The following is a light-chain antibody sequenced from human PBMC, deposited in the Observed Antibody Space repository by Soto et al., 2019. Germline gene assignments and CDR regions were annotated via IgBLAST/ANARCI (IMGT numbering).Light chain of an antibody. V-gene: IGKV3-20*01. CDR1: QSVRSNY. CDR3: QQYGYAPIT. Sequence: EIVLTQSPDTLSLSPGERATLSCRASQSVRSNYLAWYQQKPGQAPRFLIYDASSRATGIQDRFSCSGSGRDFTLLTSSLKPESFAVYYCQQYGYAPITFGGGTKVEFK. J-gene: IGKJ4*01. CDR2: DAS.